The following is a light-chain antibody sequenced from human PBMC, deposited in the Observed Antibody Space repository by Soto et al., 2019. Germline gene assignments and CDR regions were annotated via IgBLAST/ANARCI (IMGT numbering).Light chain of an antibody. CDR2: GAS. J-gene: IGKJ5*01. Sequence: PGERGPVSCGASQSVSSNYVAWYQQKPGQAPRLLISGASNRATGTPDRFSGSGSGTEFTLTISSLEPEDFAVYYCHQRYDWPITFGQGTRLEIK. V-gene: IGKV3D-20*02. CDR3: HQRYDWPIT. CDR1: QSVSSNY.